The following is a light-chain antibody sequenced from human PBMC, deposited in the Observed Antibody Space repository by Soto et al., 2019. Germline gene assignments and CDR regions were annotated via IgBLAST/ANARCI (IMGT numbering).Light chain of an antibody. CDR3: QQADSLPLVT. V-gene: IGKV1-12*01. J-gene: IGKJ5*01. Sequence: DIPITPSPSPLSSSVGDRVTNTCRASQDISTWLAWYQQKPGKAPKLLIYAASSLFSGVPSRFSGSGSGTDFTLTISSLQPEDFATYYCQQADSLPLVTFGQGTRLEIK. CDR2: AAS. CDR1: QDISTW.